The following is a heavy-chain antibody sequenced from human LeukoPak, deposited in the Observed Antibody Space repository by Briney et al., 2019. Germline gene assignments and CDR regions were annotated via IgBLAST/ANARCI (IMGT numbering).Heavy chain of an antibody. V-gene: IGHV3-23*01. J-gene: IGHJ4*02. CDR1: GFTFSNYA. CDR2: ISGSGGDA. CDR3: AKDRSCTNNICHGDFDY. D-gene: IGHD2-8*01. Sequence: GGSLRLFCAASGFTFSNYAMSWVRQAPGKGVGWVSGISGSGGDAYYADSVKGRFTISRDNSKNTLYLQMNSLRAEDTAVYYCAKDRSCTNNICHGDFDYWGQGTLVTVSS.